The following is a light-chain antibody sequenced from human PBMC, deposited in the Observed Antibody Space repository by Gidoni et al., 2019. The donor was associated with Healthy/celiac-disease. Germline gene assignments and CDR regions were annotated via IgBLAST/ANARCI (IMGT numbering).Light chain of an antibody. CDR1: SSDVGGYNY. J-gene: IGLJ3*02. V-gene: IGLV2-14*03. CDR2: DVS. Sequence: QSALTQPASVSGSPGPSITISCTGTSSDVGGYNYVSWYQQHPGKAPKLRIYDVSNRPSGVSNRFSGSKSGNTASLTISGLQAEDEADYYCSSYTSSSTLEWVFGGGTKLTVL. CDR3: SSYTSSSTLEWV.